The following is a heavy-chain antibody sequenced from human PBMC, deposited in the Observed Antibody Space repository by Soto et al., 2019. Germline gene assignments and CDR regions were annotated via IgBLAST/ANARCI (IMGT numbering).Heavy chain of an antibody. CDR3: ATSQVSSTCLEIYYYYYYGMDV. V-gene: IGHV1-69*01. D-gene: IGHD2-2*01. CDR2: NIPISGTA. Sequence: QVQLVQSGAEVKKPGSSVKVSCKASGGTFSSYAISWVRQAPGQGLEWMGGNIPISGTANYAQKFQGRVTITADESTSTAYMELSSLRAEDTAVYYCATSQVSSTCLEIYYYYYYGMDVWGQGTTVTVSS. CDR1: GGTFSSYA. J-gene: IGHJ6*02.